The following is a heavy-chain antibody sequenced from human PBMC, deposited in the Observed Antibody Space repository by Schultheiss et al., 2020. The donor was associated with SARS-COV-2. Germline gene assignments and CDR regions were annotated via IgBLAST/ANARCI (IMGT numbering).Heavy chain of an antibody. CDR1: GFTFSSYA. J-gene: IGHJ4*02. Sequence: GGSLRLSCAASGFTFSSYAMSWVRQAPGKGLEWVSAISGSGGSTYYADSVKGRFTISRDNAKNSLYLQMNSLRAEDTAVYYCARDHYYDSSGSSDYFDYWGQGTLVTVSS. V-gene: IGHV3-23*01. CDR3: ARDHYYDSSGSSDYFDY. CDR2: ISGSGGST. D-gene: IGHD3-22*01.